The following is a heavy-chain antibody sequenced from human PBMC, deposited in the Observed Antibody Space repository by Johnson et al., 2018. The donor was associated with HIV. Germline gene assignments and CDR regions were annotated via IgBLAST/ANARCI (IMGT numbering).Heavy chain of an antibody. J-gene: IGHJ3*02. CDR2: ISYDGSNK. Sequence: QVQLVESGGGVVRPGGSLRLSCAASGFTFDDYGMSWVRQAPGKGLEWVAIISYDGSNKYYADSVKGRFTISRDNSKNTFYLQMNSLRLEDTAIYYCARAAIVVLPAGAFDIWGRGTMVTVSS. D-gene: IGHD2-2*01. CDR3: ARAAIVVLPAGAFDI. CDR1: GFTFDDYG. V-gene: IGHV3-30*03.